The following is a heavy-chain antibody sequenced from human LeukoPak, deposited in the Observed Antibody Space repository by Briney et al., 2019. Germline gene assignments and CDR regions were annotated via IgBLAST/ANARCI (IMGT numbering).Heavy chain of an antibody. CDR3: ASSPRYNWNDFQNWFDP. D-gene: IGHD1-1*01. J-gene: IGHJ5*02. Sequence: VASVKVSCKASGGTFSSYAISWVRQAPGQGLEWMGGIIPIFGTANYAQKFQGRVTITTDESTSTAYMELSSLRSEDTAVYYCASSPRYNWNDFQNWFDPWGQGTLVTVSS. CDR1: GGTFSSYA. CDR2: IIPIFGTA. V-gene: IGHV1-69*05.